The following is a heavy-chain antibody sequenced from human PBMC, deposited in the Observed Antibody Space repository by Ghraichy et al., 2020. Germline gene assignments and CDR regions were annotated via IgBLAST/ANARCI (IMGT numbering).Heavy chain of an antibody. CDR3: AKHIDFYWGY. J-gene: IGHJ4*02. D-gene: IGHD2-21*01. CDR1: GDSVSTSW. CDR2: VYHTGST. V-gene: IGHV4-4*02. Sequence: SETLSLTCAVSGDSVSTSWWSWLRQAPGQGLEWIGAVYHTGSTHYNPSFKSRVTLSVDRSKNYLFLNLRSMTAADTAGYYVAKHIDFYWGYWGQGTLVTVSS.